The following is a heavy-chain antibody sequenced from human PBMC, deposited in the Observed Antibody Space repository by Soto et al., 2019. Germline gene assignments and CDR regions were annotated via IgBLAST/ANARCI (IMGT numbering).Heavy chain of an antibody. CDR1: GFNFKNAL. CDR2: ITTMAGGGTT. CDR3: TTGPPISVVRGGSQFRYYDMDV. J-gene: IGHJ6*02. V-gene: IGHV3-15*01. Sequence: EAQLVESGGGLVKPGGSLRLSCVASGFNFKNALMTWVRQAPGKGLEWVGHITTMAGGGTTDNAAPVKDRFSISRDDSENAVYLQMNGLKIEDTAVYFCTTGPPISVVRGGSQFRYYDMDVWGPGTTVTVSS. D-gene: IGHD3-10*01.